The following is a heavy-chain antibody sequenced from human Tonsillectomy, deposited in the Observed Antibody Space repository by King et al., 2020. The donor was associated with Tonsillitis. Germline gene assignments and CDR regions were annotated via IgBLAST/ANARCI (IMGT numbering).Heavy chain of an antibody. CDR2: ISSSSNYI. Sequence: VQLVESGGGLVKPGGSLRLSCAASGFTFRSYSMNWVRQAPGKGLEWVSSISSSSNYIYYSDSVKGRFTISRDNAKNSLYLQMNSQRAEDTAGFYCARGSRWLGESRGVDYWGQGTLVTVSS. D-gene: IGHD3-10*01. V-gene: IGHV3-21*01. J-gene: IGHJ4*02. CDR1: GFTFRSYS. CDR3: ARGSRWLGESRGVDY.